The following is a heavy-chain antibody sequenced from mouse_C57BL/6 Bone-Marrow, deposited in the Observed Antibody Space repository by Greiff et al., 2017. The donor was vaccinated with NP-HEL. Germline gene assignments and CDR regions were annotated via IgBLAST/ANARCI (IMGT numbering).Heavy chain of an antibody. CDR1: GFTFSSYA. CDR2: ISDGGSYT. CDR3: ARDSNPYYFDY. J-gene: IGHJ2*01. Sequence: EVKLQESGGGLVKPGGSLKLSCAASGFTFSSYAMSWVRQTPEKRLEWVATISDGGSYTYYPDNVKGRFTISRDNAKNNLYLQMSHLKSEDTAMYCCARDSNPYYFDYWGQGTTLTVSS. V-gene: IGHV5-4*01. D-gene: IGHD2-5*01.